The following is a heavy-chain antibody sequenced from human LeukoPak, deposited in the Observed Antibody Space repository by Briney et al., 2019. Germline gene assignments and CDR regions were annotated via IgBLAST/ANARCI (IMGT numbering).Heavy chain of an antibody. CDR3: ARGVYCSSASCYWD. V-gene: IGHV4-39*02. CDR1: GVSVSNSNFY. J-gene: IGHJ4*02. CDR2: MHYSGST. Sequence: SETPSLTCTVSGVSVSNSNFYWGWIRRPPGKGPEFIGSMHYSGSTYYNPSLKSRVAVFVDTSKNQFSLNLRFVTDADTAVYYCARGVYCSSASCYWDWGQGTLVTVSS. D-gene: IGHD2-2*01.